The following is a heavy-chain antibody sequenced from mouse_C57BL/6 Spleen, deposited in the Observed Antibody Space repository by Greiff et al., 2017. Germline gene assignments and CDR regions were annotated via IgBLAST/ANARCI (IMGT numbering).Heavy chain of an antibody. CDR1: GYTFTDYY. Sequence: QVQLKQSGAELVRPGASVKLSCKASGYTFTDYYINWVKQRPGQGLEWIARIYPGSGNTYSNEKFKGKATLTAEKSSSTSYMQLTSLTSEDSAVYFCARGPSYYFDYWGQGTTLTVSS. CDR2: IYPGSGNT. V-gene: IGHV1-76*01. CDR3: ARGPSYYFDY. J-gene: IGHJ2*01.